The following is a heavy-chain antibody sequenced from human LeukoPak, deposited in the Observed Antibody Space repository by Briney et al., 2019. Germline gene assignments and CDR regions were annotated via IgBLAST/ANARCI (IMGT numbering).Heavy chain of an antibody. J-gene: IGHJ4*02. V-gene: IGHV4-4*02. CDR1: GDSINSLDL. CDR3: AGLVGRYSSGLYYYHFDY. Sequence: SGTLSLTCTVSGDSINSLDLWSWVRQPPRKGLEWIGEMYLSGTTHSNPSVKSRVTISIDKSKNQFFLNLSSVTAADTAVYYCAGLVGRYSSGLYYYHFDYWGQGTLVTVSS. D-gene: IGHD3-22*01. CDR2: MYLSGTT.